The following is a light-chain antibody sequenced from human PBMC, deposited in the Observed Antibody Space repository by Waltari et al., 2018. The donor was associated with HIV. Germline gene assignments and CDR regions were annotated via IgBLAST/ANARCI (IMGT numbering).Light chain of an antibody. V-gene: IGLV4-69*01. J-gene: IGLJ3*02. CDR2: LNYDGSQ. Sequence: QVVLTQSPSASAPLGASIKLTCSLTSGQSTYTIAWHQQRPEKGPRFLMKLNYDGSQIKGDGIPERFAGSSAGAERYLTISSLQSEDEADYEWQTWGTANHGVFGGGTKLAVL. CDR3: QTWGTANHGV. CDR1: SGQSTYT.